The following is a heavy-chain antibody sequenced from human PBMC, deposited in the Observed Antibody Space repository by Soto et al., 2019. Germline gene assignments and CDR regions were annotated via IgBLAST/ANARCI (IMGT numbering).Heavy chain of an antibody. D-gene: IGHD4-17*01. J-gene: IGHJ3*02. CDR2: IYWDDDK. CDR1: GFSLSTSGVG. CDR3: AHSYGGYAGVAFDI. Sequence: QITLKESGPPLVKPTQTLTLTCTFSGFSLSTSGVGVGWIRQPPGKALEWLALIYWDDDKRYSPSLKSRLTITKDTSKNQVVLTMTNMDPVDTATYYCAHSYGGYAGVAFDIWGQGTMVTVSS. V-gene: IGHV2-5*02.